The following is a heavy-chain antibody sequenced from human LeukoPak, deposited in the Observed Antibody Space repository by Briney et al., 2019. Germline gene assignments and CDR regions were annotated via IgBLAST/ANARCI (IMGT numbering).Heavy chain of an antibody. CDR1: GFTFSSYS. CDR3: ARESGSDAFDI. Sequence: PGGSLRLSCAASGFTFSSYSMNWVPEAPGKGLEWGSSISSSRSYIYYTDSVRSRFTISRDTPKNSLYLQMNTLRAEDTAVYYCARESGSDAFDIWGQGTMVTVSS. D-gene: IGHD3-3*01. J-gene: IGHJ3*02. V-gene: IGHV3-21*01. CDR2: ISSSRSYI.